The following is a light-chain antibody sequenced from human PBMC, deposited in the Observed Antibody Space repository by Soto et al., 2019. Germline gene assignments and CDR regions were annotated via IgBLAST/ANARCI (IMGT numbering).Light chain of an antibody. J-gene: IGKJ1*01. Sequence: IGLTQSPGTLSVSPGDRVTLSCRASQSISINLAWYQHKPGQAPRLLIYGASSRATGIPDRFSGSGSGTDFTLTISRLEPEDFAVYYCQQYGSSLWTFGQGTKVDIK. CDR1: QSISIN. CDR3: QQYGSSLWT. V-gene: IGKV3-20*01. CDR2: GAS.